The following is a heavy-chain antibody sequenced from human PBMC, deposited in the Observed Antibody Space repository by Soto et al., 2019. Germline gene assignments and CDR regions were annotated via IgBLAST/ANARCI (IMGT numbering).Heavy chain of an antibody. CDR2: TYYRSKWYN. Sequence: SQTLSLTCAISGDSVSSNSAAWNWIRQSPSRGLEWLGRTYYRSKWYNDYAVSVKSRITINPDTSKNQFSLQLNSMTPDDTAVYYCARRATTKGAFDIWGQGTMVTVSS. J-gene: IGHJ3*02. CDR3: ARRATTKGAFDI. D-gene: IGHD1-26*01. CDR1: GDSVSSNSAA. V-gene: IGHV6-1*01.